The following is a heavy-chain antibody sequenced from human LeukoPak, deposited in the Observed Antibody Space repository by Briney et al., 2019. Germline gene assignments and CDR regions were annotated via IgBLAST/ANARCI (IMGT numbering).Heavy chain of an antibody. CDR3: AKLELYCSGGSCYPPYYYYYYMDV. CDR2: ISGSGGST. Sequence: PGGSLRLSCAASGFTFSSYAMSWVRQAPGKGLEWVSGISGSGGSTYYADSVKGRFTISRDNSKNTLYLQMNSLRAEDTAVYYCAKLELYCSGGSCYPPYYYYYYMDVWGKGTTVTISS. D-gene: IGHD2-15*01. J-gene: IGHJ6*03. CDR1: GFTFSSYA. V-gene: IGHV3-23*01.